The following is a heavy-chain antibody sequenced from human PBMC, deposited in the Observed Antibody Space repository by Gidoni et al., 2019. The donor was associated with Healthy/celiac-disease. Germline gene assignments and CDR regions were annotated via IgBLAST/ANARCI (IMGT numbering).Heavy chain of an antibody. J-gene: IGHJ4*02. CDR2: ISSSGSTI. CDR1: GFTFSSYE. CDR3: ARVGYSYGYKGFDY. Sequence: EVQLVESGGGLVRPGGSLRLSLAASGFTFSSYEMNWVRQPPGKGLEWVSYISSSGSTIYYADSVKGRFTISRDNAKNSLYLQMNSLRAEDTAVYYCARVGYSYGYKGFDYWGQGTLVTVSS. V-gene: IGHV3-48*03. D-gene: IGHD5-18*01.